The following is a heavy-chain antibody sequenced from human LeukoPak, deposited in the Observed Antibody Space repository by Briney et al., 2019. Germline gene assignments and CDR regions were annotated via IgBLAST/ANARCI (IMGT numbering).Heavy chain of an antibody. Sequence: GSLRLSCAASGFTFSSYEMNWVRQAPGKGLEWVSYISSGGSNIYYADSVKGRFTISRDNAKNSLYLQMNSLRAEDTAVYYCARESPGGRYAYWGQGTLVTVSS. CDR2: ISSGGSNI. J-gene: IGHJ4*02. D-gene: IGHD1-26*01. CDR3: ARESPGGRYAY. V-gene: IGHV3-48*03. CDR1: GFTFSSYE.